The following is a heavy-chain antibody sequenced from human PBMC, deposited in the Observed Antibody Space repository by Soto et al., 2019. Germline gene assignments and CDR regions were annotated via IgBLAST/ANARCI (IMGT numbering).Heavy chain of an antibody. V-gene: IGHV3-21*01. Sequence: LRLSCAASGFTFSSYSMNWVLQAPGKGLEWVSSISSSSSYIYYADAVKGRFTISRDNAKNSLYLQMNSLRAEDTAVYYCARVGAFSSSWYYYYYYGMDVWGQGTTVTVSS. D-gene: IGHD6-13*01. CDR1: GFTFSSYS. J-gene: IGHJ6*02. CDR3: ARVGAFSSSWYYYYYYGMDV. CDR2: ISSSSSYI.